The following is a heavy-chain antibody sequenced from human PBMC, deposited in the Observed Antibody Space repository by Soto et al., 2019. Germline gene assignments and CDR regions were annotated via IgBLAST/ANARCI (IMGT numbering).Heavy chain of an antibody. V-gene: IGHV4-30-4*01. CDR3: ARDHDSSGYYYRY. CDR1: GGSISSGDYY. CDR2: IYYSGST. J-gene: IGHJ4*02. Sequence: PSETLSLTCTVSGGSISSGDYYWSWIRQPPGKGLEWIGYIYYSGSTYYNPSLKSRVTISVDTSKNQFSLKLSSVTAADTAVYYCARDHDSSGYYYRYWGQGTLVTVSS. D-gene: IGHD3-22*01.